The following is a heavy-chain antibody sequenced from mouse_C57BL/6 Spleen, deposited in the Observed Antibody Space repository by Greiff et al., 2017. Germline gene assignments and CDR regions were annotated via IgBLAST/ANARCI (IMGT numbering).Heavy chain of an antibody. CDR3: TRSPYYSGSSRAWFAY. D-gene: IGHD1-1*01. Sequence: EVKLMESGGGLVQPGGSMKLSCAASGFTFSDAWMDWVRQSPEKGLEWVAEIRNKANNHATYYAASAKGRFTISRDDSKSSVYLQMKSLRAEDTGIYYCTRSPYYSGSSRAWFAYWGQGTLVTVSA. J-gene: IGHJ3*01. V-gene: IGHV6-6*01. CDR2: IRNKANNHAT. CDR1: GFTFSDAW.